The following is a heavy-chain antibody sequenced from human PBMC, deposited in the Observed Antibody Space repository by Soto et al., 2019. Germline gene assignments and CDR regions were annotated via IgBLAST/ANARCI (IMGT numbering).Heavy chain of an antibody. CDR2: INHSGST. V-gene: IGHV4-34*01. CDR3: ARGISFRYYGSGNWFDP. CDR1: GGSFSGYY. Sequence: QVQLQQWGAGLLKPSETLSLTCAVYGGSFSGYYWSWIRQPPGKGLEWIGEINHSGSTNYNPSLKSRVTISVDTSKNQFSLKLSSVTAADTAVYYCARGISFRYYGSGNWFDPWGQGTLVTVSS. D-gene: IGHD3-10*01. J-gene: IGHJ5*02.